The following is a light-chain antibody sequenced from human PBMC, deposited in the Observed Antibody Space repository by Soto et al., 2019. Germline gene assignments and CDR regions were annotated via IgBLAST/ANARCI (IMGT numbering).Light chain of an antibody. CDR1: QRVSNY. Sequence: EIVLTQSPATLSLSPGERATLSSRASQRVSNYLAWYQQKPGQAPRLLIYDASNRATGIPARFSGSGSGTDFTLTISSLEPEDFTVYYCQQRSNWHRLTFGGGTKVEIK. CDR2: DAS. CDR3: QQRSNWHRLT. J-gene: IGKJ4*01. V-gene: IGKV3-11*01.